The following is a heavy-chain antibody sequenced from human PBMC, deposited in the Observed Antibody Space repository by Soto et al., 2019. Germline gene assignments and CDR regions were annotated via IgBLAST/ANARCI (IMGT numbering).Heavy chain of an antibody. CDR2: INPSDGST. CDR3: ARGAYYTTGGGP. D-gene: IGHD3-3*01. V-gene: IGHV1-46*03. CDR1: GYTFTHYD. Sequence: QVQLVQSGAEVKKPGASVKVSCKSSGYTFTHYDTHWVRQAPGQGLEWMGIINPSDGSTSYAQDFQGRVTMTRDTSTSTVYMELSSLRSEDTAVYYCARGAYYTTGGGPWGQGTLVTVSS. J-gene: IGHJ5*02.